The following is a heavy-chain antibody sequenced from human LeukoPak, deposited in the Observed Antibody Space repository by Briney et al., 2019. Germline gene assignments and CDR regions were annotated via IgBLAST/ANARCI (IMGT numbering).Heavy chain of an antibody. D-gene: IGHD5-18*01. CDR3: ARHPGYSSGWWYFDF. Sequence: SETLSLTCTVSGGSISSNNHYWGWIRQPPGKGLEWLGSINYSGTIFYSPSLNSRVTISVDTYGNQFSLKLTSATAADTAVYYCARHPGYSSGWWYFDFWGQGTLVTVSS. CDR1: GGSISSNNHY. CDR2: INYSGTI. J-gene: IGHJ4*02. V-gene: IGHV4-39*01.